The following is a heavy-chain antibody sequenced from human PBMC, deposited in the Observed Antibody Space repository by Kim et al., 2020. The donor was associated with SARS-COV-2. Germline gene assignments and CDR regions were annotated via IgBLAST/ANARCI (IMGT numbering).Heavy chain of an antibody. CDR3: ARAGITMVRGVMAFDY. J-gene: IGHJ4*02. Sequence: SETLSLTCTVSGGSISSYYWSWIRQPPGKGLEWIGYIYYSGGTNYNPSLKSRVTISVDTSKNQFSLKLSSVTAADTAVYYCARAGITMVRGVMAFDYWGQGTLVTVSS. CDR1: GGSISSYY. V-gene: IGHV4-59*13. D-gene: IGHD3-10*01. CDR2: IYYSGGT.